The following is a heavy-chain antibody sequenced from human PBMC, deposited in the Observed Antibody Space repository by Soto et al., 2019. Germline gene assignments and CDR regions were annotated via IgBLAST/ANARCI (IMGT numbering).Heavy chain of an antibody. CDR3: ARDSGGMDV. Sequence: ASVKVSCKASGYTFTNYAIHWVRQAPGQRLEWMGWINAGNGNTKYSQKFQGRVIITRDTSASTAYMELRSLRSEDTAVYYCARDSGGMDVWGQGTTVTVSS. J-gene: IGHJ6*02. CDR2: INAGNGNT. CDR1: GYTFTNYA. V-gene: IGHV1-3*01.